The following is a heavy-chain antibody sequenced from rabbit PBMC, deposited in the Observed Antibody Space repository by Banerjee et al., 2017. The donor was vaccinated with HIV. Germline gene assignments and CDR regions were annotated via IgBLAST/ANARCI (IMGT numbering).Heavy chain of an antibody. Sequence: QSLEESGGDLVKPGASLTLTCTASGFSFSSSQWICWVRQAPGKGLEWIACIVIGSSKAYYASWAKGRFTISKISSTTVTLQMTSLTAADTATYFCARHGSGTNLWGQGTLVTVS. CDR3: ARHGSGTNL. CDR2: IVIGSSKA. CDR1: GFSFSSSQW. J-gene: IGHJ4*01. D-gene: IGHD5-1*01. V-gene: IGHV1S40*01.